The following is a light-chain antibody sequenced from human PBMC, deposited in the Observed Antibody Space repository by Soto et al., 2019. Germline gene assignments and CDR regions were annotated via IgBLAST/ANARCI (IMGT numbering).Light chain of an antibody. CDR2: DVS. Sequence: EIVLTKAPGTLSLSPGERATLSCRSSQSVSSSYLAWYQQKPGQAPRILIYDVSSRATGIPDRFSGSGSGTDFTLTISRLEPEDFAVYYCQQYGSSQTFGQGTKVAIK. CDR1: QSVSSSY. CDR3: QQYGSSQT. V-gene: IGKV3-20*01. J-gene: IGKJ1*01.